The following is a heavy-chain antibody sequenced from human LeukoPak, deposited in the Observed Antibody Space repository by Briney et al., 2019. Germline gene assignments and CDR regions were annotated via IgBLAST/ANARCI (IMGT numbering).Heavy chain of an antibody. Sequence: GESLKISCKGSGYSFTSYWIGWVRPMPGKGLEWMGIIYPGDSDTRYSPSFQGQVTISADKSISTAYLQWSSLKASDTAMYYCARHGQSGRYSSSWYGNYWGQGTLVTVSS. CDR1: GYSFTSYW. V-gene: IGHV5-51*01. D-gene: IGHD6-13*01. CDR2: IYPGDSDT. CDR3: ARHGQSGRYSSSWYGNY. J-gene: IGHJ4*02.